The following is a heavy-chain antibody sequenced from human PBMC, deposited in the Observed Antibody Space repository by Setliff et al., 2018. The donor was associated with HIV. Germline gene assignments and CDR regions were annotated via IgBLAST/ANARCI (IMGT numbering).Heavy chain of an antibody. J-gene: IGHJ3*02. D-gene: IGHD1-1*01. CDR1: GYSFTSYW. CDR2: IYPGDSDT. CDR3: ARYPNWNDLDDAFDI. V-gene: IGHV5-51*01. Sequence: RGESLKISCKGSGYSFTSYWIGWVRQMPGKGLEWMGIIYPGDSDTRYSPSSQGQVTISADKSISTAYLQWSSLKASDTAMYYCARYPNWNDLDDAFDIWGQGTMVTVSS.